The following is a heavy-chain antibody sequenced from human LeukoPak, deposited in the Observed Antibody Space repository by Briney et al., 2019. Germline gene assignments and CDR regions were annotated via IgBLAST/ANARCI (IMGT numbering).Heavy chain of an antibody. J-gene: IGHJ4*02. V-gene: IGHV3-21*01. CDR2: ISSSSSYI. CDR1: GFTFSSYS. CDR3: ARPDVDTAMVWYY. D-gene: IGHD5-18*01. Sequence: MSGGSLRLSCAASGFTFSSYSMNWVRQAPGKGLEWVSSISSSSSYIYYADSVKGRFTISRDNAKNSLYLQMNSLRAEDTAVYYCARPDVDTAMVWYYWGQGTLVTVSS.